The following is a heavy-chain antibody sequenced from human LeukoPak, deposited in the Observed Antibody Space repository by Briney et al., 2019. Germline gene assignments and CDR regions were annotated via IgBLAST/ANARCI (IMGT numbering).Heavy chain of an antibody. V-gene: IGHV1-8*03. CDR3: ARGPDANYDFWSGYYWGYYYYYMDV. D-gene: IGHD3-3*01. CDR2: MNPNSGNT. J-gene: IGHJ6*03. CDR1: GYTFTSYD. Sequence: ASVKVSCKASGYTFTSYDINWVRQATGQGLEWMGWMNPNSGNTGYAQKFQGRVTITRNTSISTAYMELSSLRSEDTAVYYCARGPDANYDFWSGYYWGYYYYYMDVWGKGTTVTVSS.